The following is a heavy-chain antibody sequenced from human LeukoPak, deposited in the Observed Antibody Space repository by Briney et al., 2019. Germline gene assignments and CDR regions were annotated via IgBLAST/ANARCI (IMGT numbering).Heavy chain of an antibody. CDR2: ITVSGGST. J-gene: IGHJ3*02. CDR1: GLTFSSYA. D-gene: IGHD3-3*01. V-gene: IGHV3-23*01. Sequence: GGSLRLSCAASGLTFSSYAMSWVRQAPGKGLEWVSTITVSGGSTYYADSVNGRFPFSRDNSKNTLYLQMNSLRAEDTAVYYCAKATYYDLWSGPLGAFDIWGEGTMVTVSS. CDR3: AKATYYDLWSGPLGAFDI.